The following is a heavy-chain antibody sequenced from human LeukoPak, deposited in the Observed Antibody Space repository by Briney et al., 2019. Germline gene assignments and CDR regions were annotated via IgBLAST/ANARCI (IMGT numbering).Heavy chain of an antibody. Sequence: GGSLRLSCAASGFTFSRYAMSWVRQAPGKGLEWVSAISGSGGSTYYADSVKGRFTISRDNSKNTLYLQMNSLRAEDTAVYYCAKDRSSGYYPYWGQGTLVSVSS. V-gene: IGHV3-23*01. CDR1: GFTFSRYA. CDR3: AKDRSSGYYPY. D-gene: IGHD3-22*01. J-gene: IGHJ4*02. CDR2: ISGSGGST.